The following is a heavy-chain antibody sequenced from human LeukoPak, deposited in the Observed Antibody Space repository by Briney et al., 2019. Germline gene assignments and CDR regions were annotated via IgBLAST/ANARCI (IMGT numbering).Heavy chain of an antibody. CDR3: ARGDYNFPVDI. CDR1: GGSISSGGYY. V-gene: IGHV4-31*03. D-gene: IGHD5-24*01. CDR2: IYYSGST. J-gene: IGHJ3*02. Sequence: PSETLSLTCTVSGGSISSGGYYWSWIRQHPGKGLEWIGYIYYSGSTYYNPSLKSRVTISVDTSKNQFSLKLSSVTAADTAVYYCARGDYNFPVDIWGQGTMVTVSS.